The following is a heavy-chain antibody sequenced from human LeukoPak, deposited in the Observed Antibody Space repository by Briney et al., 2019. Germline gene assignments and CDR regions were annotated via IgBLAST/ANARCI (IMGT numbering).Heavy chain of an antibody. CDR3: AADDQQSIL. CDR2: IVIGSGHT. V-gene: IGHV1-58*01. CDR1: QFTFSNSA. D-gene: IGHD2-2*01. J-gene: IGHJ4*02. Sequence: SVKVSCKASQFTFSNSAFQWVRQARGQRLEWMGWIVIGSGHTNYAQRFQERVIITRDMSTKTVYMELSSLKSEDTAVYYCAADDQQSILWGQGTLVAVSS.